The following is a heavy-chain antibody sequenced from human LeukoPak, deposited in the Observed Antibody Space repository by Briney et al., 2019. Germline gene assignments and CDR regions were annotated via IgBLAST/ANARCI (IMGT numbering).Heavy chain of an antibody. Sequence: GGSLRLSCAASGFTFDDSGLTWVRQAPGKGLEWVGFMRSKAYGGTTEYAASVKGRFSISIDYSKSIAYLQMNSLKNEDTGVYFCAKGDSFSYFDSWGQGSLVTVSS. CDR1: GFTFDDSG. CDR2: MRSKAYGGTT. J-gene: IGHJ4*02. V-gene: IGHV3-49*04. CDR3: AKGDSFSYFDS. D-gene: IGHD2-21*02.